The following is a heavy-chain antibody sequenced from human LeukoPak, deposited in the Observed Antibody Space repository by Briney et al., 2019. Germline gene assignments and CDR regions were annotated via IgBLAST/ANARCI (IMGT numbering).Heavy chain of an antibody. CDR3: ARDESSPTIYLPDY. V-gene: IGHV3-20*04. J-gene: IGHJ4*02. D-gene: IGHD2-2*02. Sequence: PGGSLRLSCAASGFTFDDYGMSWVRQAPGKGLEWVSGINWNGGSTGYADSVKGRFTIYRDNAKNSLYLQMNSLRAEDTALYYCARDESSPTIYLPDYWGQGTLVTVSS. CDR1: GFTFDDYG. CDR2: INWNGGST.